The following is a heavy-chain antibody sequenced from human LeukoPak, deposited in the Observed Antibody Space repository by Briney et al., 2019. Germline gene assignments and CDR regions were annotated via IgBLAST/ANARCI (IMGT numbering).Heavy chain of an antibody. V-gene: IGHV3-30-3*01. J-gene: IGHJ4*02. CDR1: GFTFSSYA. D-gene: IGHD6-13*01. Sequence: GRSLRLSCAASGFTFSSYAMHWVRQAPGKGLEWVAVISYDGSNKYYADSVKGRFTISRDNSKNTLYLQMNSLRAEDTAVYYCARDQQQLHNFDYWGQGTLVTVSS. CDR2: ISYDGSNK. CDR3: ARDQQQLHNFDY.